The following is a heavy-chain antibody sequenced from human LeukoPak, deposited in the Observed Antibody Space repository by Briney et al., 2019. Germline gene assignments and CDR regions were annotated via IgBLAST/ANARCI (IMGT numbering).Heavy chain of an antibody. J-gene: IGHJ4*02. CDR1: GFTFSSYE. CDR2: ISSSGSTI. CDR3: ARVMRFGELLPYYFDY. Sequence: GGSLRLSCAASGFTFSSYEMNWVLQAPGKGLEWVSYISSSGSTIYYADSVKGRFTISRDNAKNSLYLQMNSLRAEDTAVYYCARVMRFGELLPYYFDYWGQGTLVTVSS. V-gene: IGHV3-48*03. D-gene: IGHD3-10*01.